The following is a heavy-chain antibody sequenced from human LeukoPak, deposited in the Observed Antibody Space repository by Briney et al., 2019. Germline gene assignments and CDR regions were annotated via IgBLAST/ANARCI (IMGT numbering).Heavy chain of an antibody. CDR3: ARGPEVPAAIYHDAFDI. D-gene: IGHD2-2*02. CDR2: IYTSGST. CDR1: GGSIRIYY. J-gene: IGHJ3*02. V-gene: IGHV4-4*07. Sequence: SETLSLTCTVSGGSIRIYYWSWIRQPAGKGLEWIGRIYTSGSTNYNPSLKSRVTISVDTSKNQFSLKLSSVTAADTAVYYCARGPEVPAAIYHDAFDIWGQGTMVTVSS.